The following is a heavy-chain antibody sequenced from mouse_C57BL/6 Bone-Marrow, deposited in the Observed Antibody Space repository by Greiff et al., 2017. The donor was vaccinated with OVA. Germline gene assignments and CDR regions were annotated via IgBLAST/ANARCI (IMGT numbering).Heavy chain of an antibody. CDR2: INPSSGYT. CDR1: GYTFTSYT. Sequence: QVQLQQSGAELARPGASVKMSCKASGYTFTSYTMHWVKQRPGQGLEWIGYINPSSGYTKYNQKFKDKATLTADKSSSTAYMQLSSLTSEDSAVYYCARERLRRAMDYWGQGTSVTVSS. CDR3: ARERLRRAMDY. V-gene: IGHV1-4*01. J-gene: IGHJ4*01. D-gene: IGHD2-4*01.